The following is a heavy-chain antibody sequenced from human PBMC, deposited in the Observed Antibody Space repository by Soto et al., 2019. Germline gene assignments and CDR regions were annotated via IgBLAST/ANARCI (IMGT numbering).Heavy chain of an antibody. CDR1: GGSISSGDYY. CDR3: ARVFRRKLNWFDP. J-gene: IGHJ5*02. CDR2: IYYSGST. D-gene: IGHD1-1*01. Sequence: QVQLQESGPGLVKPSQTLSLTCTVSGGSISSGDYYWSWIRQPPGKGLEWIGYIYYSGSTYYNPPLKSRVTISVDTSKNQFSLKLSSVTAADTAVYYCARVFRRKLNWFDPWGQGTLVTVSS. V-gene: IGHV4-30-4*01.